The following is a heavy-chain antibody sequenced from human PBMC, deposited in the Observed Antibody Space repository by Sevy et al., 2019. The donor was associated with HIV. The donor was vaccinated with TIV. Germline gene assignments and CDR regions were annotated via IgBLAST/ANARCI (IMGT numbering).Heavy chain of an antibody. Sequence: SETLSLTCTVSGASISSSGYYWGWIRQRPGKGLEWIASIRYSGSTYYNPSLRSRVTMSADASKNQFSLKLNSVTAADTAVYYCAGPILTYRSGWSYYDHWGQGTVVTVSS. V-gene: IGHV4-39*01. J-gene: IGHJ4*02. CDR3: AGPILTYRSGWSYYDH. D-gene: IGHD6-19*01. CDR1: GASISSSGYY. CDR2: IRYSGST.